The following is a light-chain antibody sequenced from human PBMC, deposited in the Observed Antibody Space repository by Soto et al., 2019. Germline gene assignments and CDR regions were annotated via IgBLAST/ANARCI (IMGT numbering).Light chain of an antibody. CDR3: QQYNSYST. CDR1: QSISSW. V-gene: IGKV1-5*01. J-gene: IGKJ1*01. Sequence: IQLTQSPSPLSSSVGDRGTLTCRASQSISSWLAWYQPKPGKAPKLRIYDASSLESGVPSRLSGSGSGTEFTLTISSLQPDDFATYYCQQYNSYSTFGQGTKVDIK. CDR2: DAS.